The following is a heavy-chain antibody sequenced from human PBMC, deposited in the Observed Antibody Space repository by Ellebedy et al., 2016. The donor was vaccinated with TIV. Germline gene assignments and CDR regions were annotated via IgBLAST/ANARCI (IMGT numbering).Heavy chain of an antibody. CDR1: GYTFTNYD. CDR2: VNPNTGHT. Sequence: ASVKVSCKSSGYTFTNYDINWVRQAAGQGLEWMGWVNPNTGHTDYAQKFQGRVSMTRDTSIGTSYMELSSLKSDDTAVYYCARSNYGDLDYWGQGTLVTVSS. CDR3: ARSNYGDLDY. J-gene: IGHJ4*01. D-gene: IGHD4/OR15-4a*01. V-gene: IGHV1-8*01.